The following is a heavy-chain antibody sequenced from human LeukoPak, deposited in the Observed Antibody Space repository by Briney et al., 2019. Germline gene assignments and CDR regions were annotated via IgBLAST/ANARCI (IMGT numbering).Heavy chain of an antibody. D-gene: IGHD6-19*01. CDR3: ARFSGWRIFDY. CDR1: GGSISSYY. Sequence: SETLSLTCTVSGGSISSYYWTWIRQPPGKGLEWIGYIYYSGSTNYNPSLKSRVTISVDTSKNQFSLKLSSVTAADTAVYYCARFSGWRIFDYWGQGTLVTVSS. CDR2: IYYSGST. J-gene: IGHJ4*02. V-gene: IGHV4-59*01.